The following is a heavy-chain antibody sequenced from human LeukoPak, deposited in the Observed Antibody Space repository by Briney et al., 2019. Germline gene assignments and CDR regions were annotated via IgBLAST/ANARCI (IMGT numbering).Heavy chain of an antibody. V-gene: IGHV4-59*08. CDR3: ARLVFLTGYYIIDY. Sequence: PSETLSLTCTVSGGSISSYYWSWIRQPPGKGLEWIGYIYYSGSTNYNPSLKSRVTISVDTSKNQFSLKLSSVTAADTAVYYCARLVFLTGYYIIDYWGQGTLVTVSS. CDR2: IYYSGST. D-gene: IGHD3-9*01. CDR1: GGSISSYY. J-gene: IGHJ4*02.